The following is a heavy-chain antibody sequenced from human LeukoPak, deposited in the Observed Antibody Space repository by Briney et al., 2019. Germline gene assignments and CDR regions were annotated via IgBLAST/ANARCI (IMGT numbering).Heavy chain of an antibody. J-gene: IGHJ3*02. Sequence: PSETLSLTCTVSGGSISSYYWSWIRQPPGKGLEWIGRIYTSGSTNYNPSLKSRVTMSVDTSKNQFSLKLSSVTAADTAVYYCARAHLQYGSSDAFDIWGQGTMVTVSS. CDR2: IYTSGST. D-gene: IGHD6-6*01. V-gene: IGHV4-4*07. CDR3: ARAHLQYGSSDAFDI. CDR1: GGSISSYY.